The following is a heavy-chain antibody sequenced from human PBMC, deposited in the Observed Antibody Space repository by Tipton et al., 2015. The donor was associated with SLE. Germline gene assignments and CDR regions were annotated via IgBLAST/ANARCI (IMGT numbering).Heavy chain of an antibody. V-gene: IGHV3-30-3*01. CDR2: ISNDGSNK. J-gene: IGHJ4*02. CDR1: GFTFTSYA. Sequence: RSLRLSCAASGFTFTSYAMHWVRQAPGKGLEWVAVISNDGSNKYYADSVKGRFTISRDNSKNTLYLQMYSLRPDDTAVYYCARDGGTVTHFDYWGQGTLVTVSS. D-gene: IGHD4-17*01. CDR3: ARDGGTVTHFDY.